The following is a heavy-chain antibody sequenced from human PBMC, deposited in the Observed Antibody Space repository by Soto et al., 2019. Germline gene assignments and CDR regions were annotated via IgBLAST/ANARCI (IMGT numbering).Heavy chain of an antibody. CDR3: AKVPYDILTGYPRGYFDY. CDR1: GFTFSSYA. J-gene: IGHJ4*02. V-gene: IGHV3-23*01. D-gene: IGHD3-9*01. Sequence: GGSLRLSCAASGFTFSSYAMSWVRQAPGKGLEWVSAISGSGGSTYYEDSVKGRFTISRDNSKNTLYLQMNSLRAEDTAVYYCAKVPYDILTGYPRGYFDYWGQGTLVTVSS. CDR2: ISGSGGST.